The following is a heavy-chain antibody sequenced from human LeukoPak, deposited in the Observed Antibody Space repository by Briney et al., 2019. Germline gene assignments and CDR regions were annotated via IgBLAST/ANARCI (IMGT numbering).Heavy chain of an antibody. CDR1: GYSFTSYW. CDR2: IYPGDSAT. D-gene: IGHD6-19*01. V-gene: IGHV5-51*01. J-gene: IGHJ4*02. CDR3: ARGFGSGWFLYYFDF. Sequence: GESLKISCKGSGYSFTSYWIGWVRQMPGKGLEWMGIIYPGDSATRYSPSFQGHVTISADKSITTAYLQLSSLKASDTAMYYCARGFGSGWFLYYFDFWGQGTLVTVSS.